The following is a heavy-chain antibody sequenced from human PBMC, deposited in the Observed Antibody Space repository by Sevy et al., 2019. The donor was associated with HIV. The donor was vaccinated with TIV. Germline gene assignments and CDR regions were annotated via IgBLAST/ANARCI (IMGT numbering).Heavy chain of an antibody. CDR3: AKEYYDMLTGYSPNWFGP. CDR2: ISGSGGST. D-gene: IGHD3-9*01. V-gene: IGHV3-23*01. CDR1: GFTFSSYA. Sequence: GGSLRLSCAASGFTFSSYAMSWVRQAPGKGLEWVSAISGSGGSTYYADSVKGRFTISRDNSKNTLYLQMNSLRAEDTAVYYCAKEYYDMLTGYSPNWFGPWGQGTLVTVSS. J-gene: IGHJ5*02.